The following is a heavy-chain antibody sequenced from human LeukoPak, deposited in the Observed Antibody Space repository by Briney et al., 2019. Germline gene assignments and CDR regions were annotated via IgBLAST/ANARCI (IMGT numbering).Heavy chain of an antibody. CDR1: GGSISSYY. Sequence: SETLSLTCTVSGGSISSYYWSWIRQPPGRGLEWIGYIYYSGSTNYNPSLKSRVTMSIDTSMNQFSLKVTSVTAADTAVYYCARGSSRFDCWGQGTLVTVSS. J-gene: IGHJ4*02. V-gene: IGHV4-59*01. CDR3: ARGSSRFDC. D-gene: IGHD6-13*01. CDR2: IYYSGST.